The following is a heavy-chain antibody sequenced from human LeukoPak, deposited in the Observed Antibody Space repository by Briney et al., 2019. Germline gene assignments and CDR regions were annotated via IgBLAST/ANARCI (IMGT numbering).Heavy chain of an antibody. V-gene: IGHV1-2*02. CDR1: GYTFTDKY. Sequence: ASVKVSCKTSGYTFTDKYMHWVRQAPGHGLEWMGWIDPNTGDTYYAQTFQDRVTMTRDTSIGTAYMQLTSRRFDDTAIYYCARDLEVEAFDIWGQGTMVTVSS. D-gene: IGHD2-15*01. CDR3: ARDLEVEAFDI. J-gene: IGHJ3*02. CDR2: IDPNTGDT.